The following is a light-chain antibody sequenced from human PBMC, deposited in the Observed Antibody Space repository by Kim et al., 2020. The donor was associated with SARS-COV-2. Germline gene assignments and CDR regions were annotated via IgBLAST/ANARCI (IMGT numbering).Light chain of an antibody. CDR2: EDN. J-gene: IGLJ3*02. CDR3: QSYDSSSRV. CDR1: SGSIASNY. V-gene: IGLV6-57*01. Sequence: GKTVTLSCTRSSGSIASNYVQWYQQRPGSSPATVIYEDNQSPSGVPDRFSGSIDSSSNSASLTISGLKTEDEADDYCQSYDSSSRVFGGGTKLTVL.